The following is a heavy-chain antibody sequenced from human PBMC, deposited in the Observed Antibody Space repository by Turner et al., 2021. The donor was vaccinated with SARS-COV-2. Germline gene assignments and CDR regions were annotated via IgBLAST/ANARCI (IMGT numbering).Heavy chain of an antibody. CDR2: ISGYDGSDPYT. D-gene: IGHD3-3*01. V-gene: IGHV3-23*01. J-gene: IGHJ3*02. CDR1: GFTFSIYA. Sequence: EVPLLESGGGLVQPGGSLRLTCGASGFTFSIYAMRWVRQAPGKGLELVAAISGYDGSDPYTYYGDSVKGRCTISRDNSKNMLFLQMSSLRVEDTAVYYCAKDPFWSGYYAFDMWGQGTMVTVAS. CDR3: AKDPFWSGYYAFDM.